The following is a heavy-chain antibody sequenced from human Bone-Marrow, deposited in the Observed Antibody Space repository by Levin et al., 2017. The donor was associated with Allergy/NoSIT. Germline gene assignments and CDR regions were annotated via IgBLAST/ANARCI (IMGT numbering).Heavy chain of an antibody. CDR1: GSSFTSYW. J-gene: IGHJ6*02. CDR3: ARTRSSSWKDYYYGMDV. D-gene: IGHD6-6*01. Sequence: GGSLRLSCKGSGSSFTSYWIGWVRQMPGKGLEWMGIIYPGDSETRYSPSFQGQVTVSADKSISTAYLQWNSLKASDTAMYYCARTRSSSWKDYYYGMDVWGQGTTVTVSS. CDR2: IYPGDSET. V-gene: IGHV5-51*01.